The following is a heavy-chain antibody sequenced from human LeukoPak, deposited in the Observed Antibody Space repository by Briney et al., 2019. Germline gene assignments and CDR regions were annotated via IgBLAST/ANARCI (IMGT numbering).Heavy chain of an antibody. Sequence: PGGSLRLSCAASGFTFSDYHMSWIRQAPGKGLEWVSFISSSSSYTMSADSVKGRFTISRDNAKKSLYLQMNSLRAEDTAVYYCARGSRVIDYWGQGTLVTVSS. V-gene: IGHV3-11*05. CDR3: ARGSRVIDY. CDR2: ISSSSSYT. D-gene: IGHD2-15*01. CDR1: GFTFSDYH. J-gene: IGHJ4*02.